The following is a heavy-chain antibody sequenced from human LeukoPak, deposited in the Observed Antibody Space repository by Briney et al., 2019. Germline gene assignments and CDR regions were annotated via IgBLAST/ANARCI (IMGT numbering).Heavy chain of an antibody. CDR1: GGSISSTTYY. D-gene: IGHD1-26*01. J-gene: IGHJ4*02. Sequence: PSETLSLTCTVSGGSISSTTYYWGWIRQPPGKGLEWIGSIYYSGSTYYNPSLKSRVTISVDTSKKQFSLNLSSVTAADTAVYYCARQSTFEWELMGLDYWGQGTLVTVSS. V-gene: IGHV4-39*01. CDR2: IYYSGST. CDR3: ARQSTFEWELMGLDY.